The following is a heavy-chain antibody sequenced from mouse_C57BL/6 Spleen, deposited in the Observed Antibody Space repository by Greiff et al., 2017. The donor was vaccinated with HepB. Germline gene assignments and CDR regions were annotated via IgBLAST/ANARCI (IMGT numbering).Heavy chain of an antibody. D-gene: IGHD2-3*01. CDR3: AREYDGYDVDY. V-gene: IGHV1-82*01. J-gene: IGHJ2*01. CDR2: IYPGDGDT. CDR1: GYSFSSSW. Sequence: QVQLQQSGPELVKPGASVKISCKASGYSFSSSWMNWVKQRPGKGLEWIGRIYPGDGDTNYNGKFKGKATLTADKSSSTACMQLSSLASEDSAVYVCAREYDGYDVDYWGQGTTLTVSS.